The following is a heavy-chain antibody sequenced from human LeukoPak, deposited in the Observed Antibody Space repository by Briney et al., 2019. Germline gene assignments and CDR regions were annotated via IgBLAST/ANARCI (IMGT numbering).Heavy chain of an antibody. CDR1: GFTFSSYW. CDR2: IKQDGSEK. CDR3: ARGGDGYNLQTYFDY. D-gene: IGHD5-24*01. J-gene: IGHJ4*02. Sequence: GWSLRLSCAASGFTFSSYWMSWVRQAPGKGLEWVANIKQDGSEKYYVDSVKGRFTISRDNAKNSLYLQMNSLRAEDTAVYYCARGGDGYNLQTYFDYWGQGTLVTVSS. V-gene: IGHV3-7*03.